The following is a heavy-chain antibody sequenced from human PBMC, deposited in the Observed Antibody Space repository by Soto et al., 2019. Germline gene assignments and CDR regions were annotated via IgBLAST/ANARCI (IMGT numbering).Heavy chain of an antibody. Sequence: VGSLRLSCEVSGFVFSMYSMSWVRQTPGKGLEWVAKIPQEGVDGHYADSVKGRFTISRDNGKNSLYLQMNNLRAEDTAVYYCARDHLILPAHDFFYGSDVWGRGATVTVSS. V-gene: IGHV3-7*03. CDR1: GFVFSMYS. CDR3: ARDHLILPAHDFFYGSDV. D-gene: IGHD2-21*02. J-gene: IGHJ6*02. CDR2: IPQEGVDG.